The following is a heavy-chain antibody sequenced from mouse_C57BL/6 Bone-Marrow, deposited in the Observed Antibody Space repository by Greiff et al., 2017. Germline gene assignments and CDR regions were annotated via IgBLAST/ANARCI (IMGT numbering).Heavy chain of an antibody. J-gene: IGHJ3*01. D-gene: IGHD2-3*01. CDR3: ARQIYDGYSAWFAY. CDR2: IWSDGST. V-gene: IGHV2-6-1*01. CDR1: GFSLTSYG. Sequence: LMLVESGPGLVAPSQSLSITCTVSGFSLTSYGVHWVRQPPGKGLEWLVVIWSDGSTTYNSALKSRLSISKDNSKSQVFLKMNSLQTDDTAMYYCARQIYDGYSAWFAYWGQGTLVTVSA.